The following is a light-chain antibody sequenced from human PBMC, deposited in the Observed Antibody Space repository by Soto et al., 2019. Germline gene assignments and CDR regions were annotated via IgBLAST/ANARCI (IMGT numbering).Light chain of an antibody. CDR3: QQYGGSPRT. Sequence: IVMTQPPATLSVSLGERATLSCKASQSVSSNLAWYQQNPGQAPRLLIYGASTRATGIPARFSASGSGTDFTLTISILEPEDFAGYSCQQYGGSPRTFGQGTKVDI. J-gene: IGKJ1*01. CDR1: QSVSSN. CDR2: GAS. V-gene: IGKV3-15*01.